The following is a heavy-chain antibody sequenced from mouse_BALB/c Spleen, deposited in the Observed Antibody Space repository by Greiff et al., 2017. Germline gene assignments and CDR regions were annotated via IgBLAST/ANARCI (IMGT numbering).Heavy chain of an antibody. CDR1: GYTFTSYW. CDR2: IDPSDSYT. J-gene: IGHJ4*01. Sequence: QVQLQQSGAELVKPGASVKLSCKASGYTFTSYWMHWVKQRPGQGLEWIGEIDPSDSYTNYNQKFKGKATLTVDKSSSTAYMQLSSLTSEDSAVYYCARAERMDYWGQGTSVTVSS. V-gene: IGHV1-69*02. CDR3: ARAERMDY.